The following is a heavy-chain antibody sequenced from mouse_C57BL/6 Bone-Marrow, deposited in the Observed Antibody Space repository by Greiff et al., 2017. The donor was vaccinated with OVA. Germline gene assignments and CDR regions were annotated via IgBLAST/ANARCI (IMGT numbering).Heavy chain of an antibody. CDR1: GFTFSSYG. Sequence: EVKLVESGGDLVKPGGSLKLSCAASGFTFSSYGMSWVRQTPDKRLEWVATISSGGSYTYYPDSVKGRFTISRDNAKNTLYLQMSSLKSEDTAMYYCARHDSRFAYWGQGTLVTVSA. D-gene: IGHD3-2*01. J-gene: IGHJ3*01. V-gene: IGHV5-6*01. CDR3: ARHDSRFAY. CDR2: ISSGGSYT.